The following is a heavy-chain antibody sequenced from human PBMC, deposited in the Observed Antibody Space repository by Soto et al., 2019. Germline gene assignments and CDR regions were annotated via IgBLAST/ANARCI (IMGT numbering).Heavy chain of an antibody. D-gene: IGHD3-3*01. V-gene: IGHV4-34*01. J-gene: IGHJ4*02. CDR2: INHSGST. Sequence: SETLSLTCAVYCGSFSGYYWSWISQPPWKGLEWIGEINHSGSTNYNPSLKSRVTISVDTSKNQFSLKLSSVTAADTAVYYCARRKGVFQFLEWLSPFDYWGQGTLVTVSS. CDR3: ARRKGVFQFLEWLSPFDY. CDR1: CGSFSGYY.